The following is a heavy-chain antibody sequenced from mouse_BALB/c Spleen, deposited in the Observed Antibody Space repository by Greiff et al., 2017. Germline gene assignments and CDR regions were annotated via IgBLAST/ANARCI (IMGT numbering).Heavy chain of an antibody. CDR3: ASEASTPMDY. Sequence: EVKLVESGGGLVQPGGSRKLSCAASGFTFSDYGMAWVRQAPGKGPEWVAFISNLAYSIYYADTVTGRFTISRENAKNTLYLEMSSLRSEDTAMYYCASEASTPMDYWGQGTSVTVAA. D-gene: IGHD2-1*01. J-gene: IGHJ4*01. CDR1: GFTFSDYG. V-gene: IGHV5-15*02. CDR2: ISNLAYSI.